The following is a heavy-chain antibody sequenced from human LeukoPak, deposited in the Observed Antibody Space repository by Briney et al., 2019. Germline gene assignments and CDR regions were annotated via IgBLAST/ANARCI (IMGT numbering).Heavy chain of an antibody. D-gene: IGHD6-19*01. J-gene: IGHJ6*03. V-gene: IGHV3-53*01. CDR1: GFTFSSYA. Sequence: GGSLRLSCAASGFTFSSYAMHWVRQAPGKGLEWVSVIYSGGGTYYADSVKGRFTISRDNSKNTLYLQMNSLRAEDTAVYYCARGQAQQWLVSPWNYYYMDVWGKGTTVTISS. CDR2: IYSGGGT. CDR3: ARGQAQQWLVSPWNYYYMDV.